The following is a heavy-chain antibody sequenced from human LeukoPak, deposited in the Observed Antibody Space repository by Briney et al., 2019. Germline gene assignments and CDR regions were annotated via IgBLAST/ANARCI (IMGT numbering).Heavy chain of an antibody. D-gene: IGHD2-15*01. CDR3: ARQRDLGSWSFDY. J-gene: IGHJ4*02. CDR2: IYYSGST. CDR1: GGSISSGGYY. Sequence: SETLSLTCTVSGGSISSGGYYWSWIRQHPGKGLEWIGYIYYSGSTYYNPSLKSRVIISVDTSKNQFSLELNSVTAADTAVYYCARQRDLGSWSFDYWGQGILVTVSS. V-gene: IGHV4-39*01.